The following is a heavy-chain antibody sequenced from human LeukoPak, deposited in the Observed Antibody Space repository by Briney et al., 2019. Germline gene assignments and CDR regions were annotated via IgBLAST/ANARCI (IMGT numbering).Heavy chain of an antibody. CDR2: ISSSSSYI. J-gene: IGHJ4*02. CDR1: GFTFSSYS. Sequence: GGSLRLSCAASGFTFSSYSMNWVRQAPGKGLEWVSSISSSSSYIYYADSVKGRFTISRDNAKNSLYLQMNSLRAEDTAVYYCARGPGYSRSWYEYYFDYWGQGTLVTVSS. CDR3: ARGPGYSRSWYEYYFDY. V-gene: IGHV3-21*01. D-gene: IGHD6-13*01.